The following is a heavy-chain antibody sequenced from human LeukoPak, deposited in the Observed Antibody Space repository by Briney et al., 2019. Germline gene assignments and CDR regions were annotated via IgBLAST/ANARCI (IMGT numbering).Heavy chain of an antibody. J-gene: IGHJ4*02. CDR1: GGSISSFSYY. D-gene: IGHD2-15*01. V-gene: IGHV4-61*09. CDR3: ARDRGSSWGFDY. Sequence: TLSLTCTVSGGSISSFSYYWSWIRQPAGKGLEWIGHIYNSGSTNYNPSLKSRVTMSVDTSKNQFSLKLSSVTAADTAVYYCARDRGSSWGFDYWGQGTLVTVSS. CDR2: IYNSGST.